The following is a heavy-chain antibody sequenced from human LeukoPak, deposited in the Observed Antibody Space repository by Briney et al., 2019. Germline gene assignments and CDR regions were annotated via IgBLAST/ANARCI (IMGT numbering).Heavy chain of an antibody. Sequence: PGGSLRLSCAASGFTFTSYWMSWARQAPGKGLECVANIKQDGSEKYYVDSVKGRFTISRDNAKNSLYLQINSLRAEDTAVYYCARTSSTFGGVIVPFDYWGQGTLVTVSS. CDR1: GFTFTSYW. CDR3: ARTSSTFGGVIVPFDY. V-gene: IGHV3-7*01. J-gene: IGHJ4*02. D-gene: IGHD3-16*02. CDR2: IKQDGSEK.